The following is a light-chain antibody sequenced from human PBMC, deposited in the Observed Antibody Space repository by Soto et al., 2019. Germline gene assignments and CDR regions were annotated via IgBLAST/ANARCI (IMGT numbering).Light chain of an antibody. CDR3: SSYTSSSTLEGV. CDR1: SSDVGGYNY. Sequence: QSALTQPASVSGSPGQSITISCTGTSSDVGGYNYVSWYQQHPGKAPKLMIYDVSNRPSGVSNRFSGSKSGNTASLTISGLQAADEADYYCSSYTSSSTLEGVFGGGTTLTVL. J-gene: IGLJ2*01. V-gene: IGLV2-14*01. CDR2: DVS.